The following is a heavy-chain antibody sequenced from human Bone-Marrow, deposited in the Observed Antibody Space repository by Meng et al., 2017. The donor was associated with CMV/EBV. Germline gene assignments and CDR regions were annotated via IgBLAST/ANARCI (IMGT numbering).Heavy chain of an antibody. CDR2: ISGSGGST. CDR1: GFTFSSYS. J-gene: IGHJ4*02. Sequence: GESLKISCAASGFTFSSYSMNWVRQAPGKGLEWVSAISGSGGSTYYADSVKGRFTISRDNSKNTLYLHMNSLRAEDTAIYYCAKDFGGSGTAIDYWGQGTLVTVS. D-gene: IGHD3-10*01. CDR3: AKDFGGSGTAIDY. V-gene: IGHV3-23*01.